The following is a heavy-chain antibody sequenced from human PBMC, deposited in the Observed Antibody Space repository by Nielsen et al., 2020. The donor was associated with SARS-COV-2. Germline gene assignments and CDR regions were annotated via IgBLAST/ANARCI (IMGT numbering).Heavy chain of an antibody. V-gene: IGHV3-23*01. CDR1: GFTFSSYA. J-gene: IGHJ4*02. D-gene: IGHD5-24*01. CDR3: TTARDGYNR. Sequence: GESLKISCAASGFTFSSYAMSWVRQAPGKGLEWVSAISGSGGGTYYADSVKGRFTISRDNSKNTLYLQMNSLKTEDTAVYYCTTARDGYNRWGQGTLVTVSS. CDR2: ISGSGGGT.